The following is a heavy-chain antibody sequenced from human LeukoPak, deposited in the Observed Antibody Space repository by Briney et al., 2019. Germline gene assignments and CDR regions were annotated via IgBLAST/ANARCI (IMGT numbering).Heavy chain of an antibody. V-gene: IGHV3-33*01. CDR2: IWYDGSNK. D-gene: IGHD3-10*01. Sequence: PGGSLRLSCAASGFTFSSYGMHWVRQAPGKGLEWVVVIWYDGSNKYYADSVKGRFTISRVNSKNTLYLQMNSLRAEDTAVYYCARDRYYGSGSYADYWGQGTLVTVSS. J-gene: IGHJ4*02. CDR1: GFTFSSYG. CDR3: ARDRYYGSGSYADY.